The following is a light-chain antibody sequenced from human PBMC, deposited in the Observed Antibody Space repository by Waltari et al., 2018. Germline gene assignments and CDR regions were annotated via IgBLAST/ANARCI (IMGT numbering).Light chain of an antibody. CDR2: GKN. V-gene: IGLV3-19*01. J-gene: IGLJ2*01. CDR3: HSRDSSGDVV. CDR1: SLRTYY. Sequence: SSELTQDPAVSVALGQTVRITCQGDSLRTYYVSWFQQKPGQAPALVIYGKNNRPSGLPDRFSASTAGSTSSLTIIGAQAEDEADYYCHSRDSSGDVVIGGGTKLTVV.